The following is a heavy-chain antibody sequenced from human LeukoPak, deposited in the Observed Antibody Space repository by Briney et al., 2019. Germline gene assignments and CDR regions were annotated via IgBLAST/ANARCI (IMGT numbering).Heavy chain of an antibody. CDR1: GFIFSSYW. CDR3: ARSSYPYYFDY. CDR2: VNNDGSST. J-gene: IGHJ4*02. Sequence: GXXLRLSCGASGFIFSSYWMHWVGQTPGKGLMWVSRVNNDGSSTTYADSVEGRFTISRDKARKKLYLQMNSLRAEDTAVYYCARSSYPYYFDYWGQGTLVTVSS. D-gene: IGHD6-19*01. V-gene: IGHV3-74*01.